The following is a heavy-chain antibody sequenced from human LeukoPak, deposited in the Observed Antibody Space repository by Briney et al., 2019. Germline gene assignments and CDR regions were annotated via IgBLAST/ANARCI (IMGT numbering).Heavy chain of an antibody. V-gene: IGHV1-69*04. Sequence: ASVKVSCKASGGTFSSYAISWVRQAPGQGLEWMGRIIPILDIANYAQKFQGRVTITADKSTSTAYMELSSLRSEDTAVYYCARTYDSSGYSQAYFDYWGQGTLVTVSS. CDR2: IIPILDIA. CDR3: ARTYDSSGYSQAYFDY. J-gene: IGHJ4*02. D-gene: IGHD3-22*01. CDR1: GGTFSSYA.